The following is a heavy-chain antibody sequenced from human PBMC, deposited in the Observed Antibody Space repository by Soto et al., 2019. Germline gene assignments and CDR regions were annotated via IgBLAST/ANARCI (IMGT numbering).Heavy chain of an antibody. V-gene: IGHV3-33*01. CDR1: GFTFSSYG. J-gene: IGHJ4*02. Sequence: GGSLRLSCAASGFTFSSYGMHWVRQAPGKGLEWVAVIWYDGSNKYYADSVKGRFTISRDNSKNTLYLQMNSLRAEDTAVYYCARDDSRGDYPKFDYWGQGTLVTVS. CDR3: ARDDSRGDYPKFDY. CDR2: IWYDGSNK. D-gene: IGHD4-17*01.